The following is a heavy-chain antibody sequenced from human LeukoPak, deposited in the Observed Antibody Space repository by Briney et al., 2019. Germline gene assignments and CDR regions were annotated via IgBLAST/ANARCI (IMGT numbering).Heavy chain of an antibody. D-gene: IGHD6-6*01. CDR2: IYYSGST. CDR3: ARRVEYSSSGFDY. V-gene: IGHV4-39*07. Sequence: SETLSPTCTVSGGSISSSSYYWGWIRQPPGKGLEWIGSIYYSGSTYYNPSLKSRVTISVDTSKNQFSLKLSSVTAADTAVYYCARRVEYSSSGFDYWGQGTLVTVSS. CDR1: GGSISSSSYY. J-gene: IGHJ4*02.